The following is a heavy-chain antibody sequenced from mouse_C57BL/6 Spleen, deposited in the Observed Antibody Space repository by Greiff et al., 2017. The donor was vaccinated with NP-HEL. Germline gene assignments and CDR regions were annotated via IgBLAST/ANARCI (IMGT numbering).Heavy chain of an antibody. Sequence: QVQLQQPGAELVMPGASVKLSCKASGYTFTSYWMHWVKQRPGQGLEWIGEIDPSDSYTNYNQKFKGKSTLTVDKSSSTAYMQLSSLTSEDSAVYYCASSGGYYWFAYWGQGTLVTVSA. CDR1: GYTFTSYW. CDR2: IDPSDSYT. V-gene: IGHV1-69*01. CDR3: ASSGGYYWFAY. J-gene: IGHJ3*01. D-gene: IGHD2-3*01.